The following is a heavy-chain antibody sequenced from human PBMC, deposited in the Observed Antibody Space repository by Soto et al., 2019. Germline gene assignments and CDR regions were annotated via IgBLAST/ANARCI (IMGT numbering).Heavy chain of an antibody. V-gene: IGHV4-38-2*01. Sequence: SETLSLTCAVSGDSISSGYHWAWIRQPPGKGLEWIASIYHSGTTYYNPSLKSRVTISVDTSKNQFSLRLTSVTAADSAMYCCARTDSVGYYPYCGQGTLVTVSS. CDR1: GDSISSGYH. CDR2: IYHSGTT. D-gene: IGHD2-15*01. J-gene: IGHJ4*02. CDR3: ARTDSVGYYPY.